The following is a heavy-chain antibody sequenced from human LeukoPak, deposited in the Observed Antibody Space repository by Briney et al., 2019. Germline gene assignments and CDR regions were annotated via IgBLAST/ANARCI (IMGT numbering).Heavy chain of an antibody. J-gene: IGHJ4*02. Sequence: PGGSLRLSCAVSGFTFSDYWMHWVSQAPGKGLVWVSRIKTDVTSTDYADSVKGRFTISRDNAKNTLYLQMDSLRADDTAVYYCTTIRPDYWGRGTLVTVSS. CDR3: TTIRPDY. CDR1: GFTFSDYW. V-gene: IGHV3-74*01. D-gene: IGHD1-14*01. CDR2: IKTDVTST.